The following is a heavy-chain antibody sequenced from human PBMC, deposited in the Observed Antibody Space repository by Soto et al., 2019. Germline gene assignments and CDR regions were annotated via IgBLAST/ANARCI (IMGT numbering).Heavy chain of an antibody. CDR2: ISSGSAHI. J-gene: IGHJ5*02. D-gene: IGHD1-26*01. V-gene: IGHV3-21*06. CDR3: ARDQGGSYDSWFDP. Sequence: EVQVVESGGGLVKPGGSLRLSCTFTFSIYSMNWVRQAPGKGREWVASISSGSAHIKYAESVKGRFTISRDNAKNSLHLQMNSLRAEDTAIYHCARDQGGSYDSWFDPWGQGTLVTVSS. CDR1: TFSIYS.